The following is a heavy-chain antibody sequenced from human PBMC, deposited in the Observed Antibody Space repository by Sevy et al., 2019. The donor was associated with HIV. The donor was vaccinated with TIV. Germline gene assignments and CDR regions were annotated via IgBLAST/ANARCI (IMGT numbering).Heavy chain of an antibody. Sequence: GGSLRLSCAASGFTFGNHAIHWVHQAPGKGLEWVAIISFDGRNEHYADSVKGRFTISRDNSKNTVYLQMTRLRTEDTAVYYCARDRCTDGVCFRSGYFDYWGQGTLVTVSS. CDR3: ARDRCTDGVCFRSGYFDY. CDR1: GFTFGNHA. D-gene: IGHD2-8*01. V-gene: IGHV3-30*04. CDR2: ISFDGRNE. J-gene: IGHJ4*01.